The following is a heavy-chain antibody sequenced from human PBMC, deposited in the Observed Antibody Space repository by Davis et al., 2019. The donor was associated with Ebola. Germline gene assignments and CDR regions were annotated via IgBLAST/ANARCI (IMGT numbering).Heavy chain of an antibody. D-gene: IGHD4-11*01. V-gene: IGHV3-48*04. J-gene: IGHJ6*02. CDR1: GFTFSSYS. CDR2: ISSSGSTI. CDR3: ARFELTISGRYYYYYGMDV. Sequence: PGGSLRLSCAASGFTFSSYSMNWVRQAPGKGLEWVSYISSSGSTIYYADSVKGRFTISRGNAKNSLYLQMNSLRAEDTAVYYCARFELTISGRYYYYYGMDVWGQGTTVTVSS.